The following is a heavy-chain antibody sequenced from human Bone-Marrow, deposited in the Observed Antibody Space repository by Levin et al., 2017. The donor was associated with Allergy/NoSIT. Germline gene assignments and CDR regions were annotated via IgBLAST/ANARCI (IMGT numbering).Heavy chain of an antibody. J-gene: IGHJ5*02. CDR2: INHSGST. CDR3: ARGRITIFGVVSPGVCWFDP. CDR1: GGSFSGYY. V-gene: IGHV4-34*01. D-gene: IGHD3-3*01. Sequence: PSETLSLTCAVYGGSFSGYYWSWIRQPPGKGLEWIGEINHSGSTNYNPSLKSRVTISVDTSKNQFSLTLSAVTAADTAVYYCARGRITIFGVVSPGVCWFDPWGQGTLVTVSS.